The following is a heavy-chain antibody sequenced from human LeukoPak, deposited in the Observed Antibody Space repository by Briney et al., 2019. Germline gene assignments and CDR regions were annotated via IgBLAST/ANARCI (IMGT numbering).Heavy chain of an antibody. CDR2: IYSGGSK. CDR1: GFTVSSNY. Sequence: GGSLRLSCAASGFTVSSNYMSWVRQAPGKGLEWVSVIYSGGSKDYADSVTGRFTISRDNSKNTLYLQMNSLRVEDTAVYYCARERSYDYIWGSYYDVWGQGTLVTVSS. J-gene: IGHJ4*02. V-gene: IGHV3-66*01. D-gene: IGHD3-16*01. CDR3: ARERSYDYIWGSYYDV.